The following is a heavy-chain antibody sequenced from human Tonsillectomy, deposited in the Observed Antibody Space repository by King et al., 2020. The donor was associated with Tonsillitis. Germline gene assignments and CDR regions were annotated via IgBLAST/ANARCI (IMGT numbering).Heavy chain of an antibody. CDR2: ISYDGSNK. CDR3: AKDPRVPAAIIYHYHYGMDV. CDR1: GFTFSSYS. Sequence: VQLVESGGGVVQPGRSLRLSCAASGFTFSSYSMHWVRQAPGKGLEWVAVISYDGSNKYYADSVKGRFTISRDNSKNTLYLQMNSLRGEDTAVYYCAKDPRVPAAIIYHYHYGMDVWGQGTTVTVSS. V-gene: IGHV3-30*18. D-gene: IGHD2-2*02. J-gene: IGHJ6*02.